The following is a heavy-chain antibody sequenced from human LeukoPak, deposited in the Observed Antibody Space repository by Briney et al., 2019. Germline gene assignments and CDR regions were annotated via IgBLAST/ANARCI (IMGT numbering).Heavy chain of an antibody. V-gene: IGHV5-10-1*01. CDR1: GYSFTTYW. Sequence: GESLKISCRVSGYSFTTYWISWVRQMPGKGLEWMGRIDRSDSYTNYSPSFQGHVTISVDKSIRTAYLQWSSLKASDTAMYYCARQANWPDYWGQGTLVTVSS. D-gene: IGHD1-1*01. J-gene: IGHJ4*02. CDR2: IDRSDSYT. CDR3: ARQANWPDY.